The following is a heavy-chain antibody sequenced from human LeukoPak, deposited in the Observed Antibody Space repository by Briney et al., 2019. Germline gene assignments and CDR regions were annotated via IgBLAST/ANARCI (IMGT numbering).Heavy chain of an antibody. J-gene: IGHJ5*02. V-gene: IGHV4-59*12. CDR2: IYYSGST. D-gene: IGHD6-13*01. Sequence: KPSETLSLTCTVSGGSISSYYWSWIRQPPGKGLEWIGYIYYSGSTNYNPSLKSRVTISVDTSKNQFSLKLSSVTAADTAVYYCATEVAAAAWFDPWGQGTLVTVSS. CDR3: ATEVAAAAWFDP. CDR1: GGSISSYY.